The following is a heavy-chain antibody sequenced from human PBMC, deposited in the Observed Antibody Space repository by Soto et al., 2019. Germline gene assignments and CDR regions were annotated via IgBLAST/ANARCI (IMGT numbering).Heavy chain of an antibody. D-gene: IGHD5-12*01. CDR2: INHSGST. CDR1: GGSFSGYY. CDR3: ARARPVYSGYDLCDY. Sequence: QVQLQQWGAGLLKPSETLSLTCAVYGGSFSGYYWSWIRQPPGKGLEWIGEINHSGSTNYNPSLKIRVTISVDTSKSQFSLKLSSVTAADTAVYYCARARPVYSGYDLCDYWGQGTLVTVSS. J-gene: IGHJ4*02. V-gene: IGHV4-34*01.